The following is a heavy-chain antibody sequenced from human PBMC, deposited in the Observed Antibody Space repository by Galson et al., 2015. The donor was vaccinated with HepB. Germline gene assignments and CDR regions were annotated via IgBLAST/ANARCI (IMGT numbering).Heavy chain of an antibody. Sequence: SLRLSCAASGFTFSSYGMHWVRQAPGKGLEWVAVIWYDGSNKYYADSVKGRFTISRDNSKNTLYLQMNSLRAEDTAVYYCARAGYSSSWYYHYWGQGTLVTVSS. CDR1: GFTFSSYG. J-gene: IGHJ4*02. CDR2: IWYDGSNK. V-gene: IGHV3-33*01. CDR3: ARAGYSSSWYYHY. D-gene: IGHD6-13*01.